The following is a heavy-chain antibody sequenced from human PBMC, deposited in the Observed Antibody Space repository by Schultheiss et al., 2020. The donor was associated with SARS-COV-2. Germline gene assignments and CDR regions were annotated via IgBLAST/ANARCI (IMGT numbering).Heavy chain of an antibody. CDR2: IWYDGSNK. CDR1: VFAFSSYG. V-gene: IGHV3-33*01. CDR3: ARVSVVVPAVTTHYYYYMDV. D-gene: IGHD2-2*01. J-gene: IGHJ6*03. Sequence: GESLKISCAASVFAFSSYGMHWVRQAPGKGLEWVAVIWYDGSNKSYADSVKGRFTISRDNSKNTLYLQMNSLRAEDTAVYYCARVSVVVPAVTTHYYYYMDVWGKGTTVTVSS.